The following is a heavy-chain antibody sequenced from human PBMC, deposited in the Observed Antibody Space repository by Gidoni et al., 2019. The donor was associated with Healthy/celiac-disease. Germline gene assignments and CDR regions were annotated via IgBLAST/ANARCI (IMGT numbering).Heavy chain of an antibody. V-gene: IGHV3-23*01. Sequence: EVQLLESGGGLVQPGGSLRLSCAASGFTFSSYAMSWVRQAPGKGLEWVSAISGSGGRTYYADSVKGRFTISRDNSKNTLYLQMNSLRAEDTAVYYCAKAPRGGRNFDYWGQGTLVTVSS. J-gene: IGHJ4*02. D-gene: IGHD3-10*01. CDR3: AKAPRGGRNFDY. CDR2: ISGSGGRT. CDR1: GFTFSSYA.